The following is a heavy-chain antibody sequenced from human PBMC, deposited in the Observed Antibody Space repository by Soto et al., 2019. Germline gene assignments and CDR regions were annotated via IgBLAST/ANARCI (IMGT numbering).Heavy chain of an antibody. V-gene: IGHV4-4*02. D-gene: IGHD3-10*01. Sequence: PSETLSLTCAVSGGSISSSNWWSWVRQPPGKGLEWIGEIYHSGSTNYNPSLKSRVTISVDKPKNQFSLKLSSVTAADTAVYYCARVVKYYGSGTLYYFDYWGQGTLVTVSS. CDR1: GGSISSSNW. J-gene: IGHJ4*02. CDR3: ARVVKYYGSGTLYYFDY. CDR2: IYHSGST.